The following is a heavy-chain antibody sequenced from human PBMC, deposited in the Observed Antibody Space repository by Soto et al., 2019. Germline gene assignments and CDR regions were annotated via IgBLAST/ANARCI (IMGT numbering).Heavy chain of an antibody. J-gene: IGHJ4*02. CDR3: ARDYGPGIAAD. Sequence: EVQLVESGGGLVQPGGSLRLSCAASGFTFSSSWLTWVRQAPGKGLEWMANINEDGSEKYYVDSVKGRFTISRDNARNSLYLQMNSLRVDDTAVYYCARDYGPGIAADWGQGTLVTVSS. CDR1: GFTFSSSW. D-gene: IGHD6-25*01. CDR2: INEDGSEK. V-gene: IGHV3-7*03.